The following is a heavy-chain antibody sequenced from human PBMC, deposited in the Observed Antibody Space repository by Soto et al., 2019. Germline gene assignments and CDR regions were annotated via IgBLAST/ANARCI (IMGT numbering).Heavy chain of an antibody. CDR3: ARDVYDSSSSSPYYFDY. J-gene: IGHJ4*02. CDR2: IYYSGST. Sequence: PSETLSLTGTVSRGSVSSGIYYWSWIRQPPGRGLEWIGYIYYSGSTNYNPSLKSRVTITVDTSKNQFSLKLSSVTAADTAVYYCARDVYDSSSSSPYYFDYWGQGTLVTVSS. V-gene: IGHV4-61*01. CDR1: RGSVSSGIYY. D-gene: IGHD6-6*01.